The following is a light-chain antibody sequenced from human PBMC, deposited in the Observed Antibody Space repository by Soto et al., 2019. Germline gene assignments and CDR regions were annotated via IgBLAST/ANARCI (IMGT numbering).Light chain of an antibody. CDR2: KGS. CDR1: QGLILW. V-gene: IGKV1-5*03. CDR3: QQYNSYPYS. J-gene: IGKJ2*01. Sequence: IQMTQSPSTLSASVGDGVTFTAGASQGLILWLAWYQKKQGQAPKLMTYKGSSLQTGVPSRFSGSGSGSEFTLTISSLQPDDFATYYCQQYNSYPYSFGQGTNLEIK.